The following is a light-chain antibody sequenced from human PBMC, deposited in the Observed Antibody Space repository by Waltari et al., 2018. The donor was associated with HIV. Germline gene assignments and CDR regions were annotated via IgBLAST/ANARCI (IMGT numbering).Light chain of an antibody. CDR3: QQTYNTPHT. CDR2: AAS. J-gene: IGKJ2*01. V-gene: IGKV1-39*01. Sequence: DIQMTQSPSSLSASVGERVTITCRASQSISRSLNWYQQKPGQAPKLLIYAASSLHGGVPSRFTASGSWTDFTLIISSLQPEDSATYYCQQTYNTPHTFGQGTKLEIK. CDR1: QSISRS.